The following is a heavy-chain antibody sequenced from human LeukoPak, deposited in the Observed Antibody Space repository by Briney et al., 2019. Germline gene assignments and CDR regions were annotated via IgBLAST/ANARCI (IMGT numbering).Heavy chain of an antibody. CDR1: GFTFSDHW. CDR2: IKRDGSEK. D-gene: IGHD1-7*01. J-gene: IGHJ4*02. V-gene: IGHV3-7*01. CDR3: ARDNWELRGFDY. Sequence: GGSLRLSCAASGFTFSDHWMSWVRQAPGKGLEWVANIKRDGSEKYYVDSVKGRFTISTDNAKNSLFLQMTSLRVEDTAVYYCARDNWELRGFDYWGQGTLVTVSS.